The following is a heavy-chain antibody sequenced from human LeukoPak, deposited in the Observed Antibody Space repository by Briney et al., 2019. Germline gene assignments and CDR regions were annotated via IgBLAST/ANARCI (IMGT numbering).Heavy chain of an antibody. CDR2: IYYSGST. J-gene: IGHJ3*02. Sequence: PSKTLSLTCTVPGGSISSYYWSWIRQPPGKGLEWIGYIYYSGSTNYNPSLKSRVTISVDTSKNQFSLKLISVTAADTAVYYCARQADAFDIWGQGTMVTVSS. CDR3: ARQADAFDI. CDR1: GGSISSYY. V-gene: IGHV4-59*08.